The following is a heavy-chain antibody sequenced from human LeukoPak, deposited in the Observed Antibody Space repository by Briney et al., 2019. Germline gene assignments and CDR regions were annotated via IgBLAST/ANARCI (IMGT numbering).Heavy chain of an antibody. CDR3: ARAYSGYDRFDY. Sequence: SSETLSLTCTVSGYSISSGYYWGWIRQPPGKGLEWIGSIYHSGSTYYNPSLKSRVTISVDTSKNQFSLKLSSVTAADTAVYYCARAYSGYDRFDYWGQGTLVTVSS. CDR1: GYSISSGYY. V-gene: IGHV4-38-2*02. J-gene: IGHJ4*02. CDR2: IYHSGST. D-gene: IGHD5-12*01.